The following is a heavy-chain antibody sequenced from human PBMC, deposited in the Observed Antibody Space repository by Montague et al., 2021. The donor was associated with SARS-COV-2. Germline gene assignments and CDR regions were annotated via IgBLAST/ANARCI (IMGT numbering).Heavy chain of an antibody. Sequence: SETLSLTCSVSGGSISGYCWSWIRQSPGKELEWVGYIYYTGGTNYNPSLESRVTISLATSKTQFSLRLSSVTPADTAVYYCARDWAVLTRDGDNYGWFDPWGPGTLVTVSS. CDR3: ARDWAVLTRDGDNYGWFDP. CDR1: GGSISGYC. V-gene: IGHV4-59*01. J-gene: IGHJ5*02. D-gene: IGHD5-24*01. CDR2: IYYTGGT.